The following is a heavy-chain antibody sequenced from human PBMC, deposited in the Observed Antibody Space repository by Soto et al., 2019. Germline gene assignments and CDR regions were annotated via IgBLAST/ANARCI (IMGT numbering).Heavy chain of an antibody. CDR1: GDSITSNNHY. J-gene: IGHJ4*02. V-gene: IGHV4-39*01. Sequence: SETLSLTCTVSGDSITSNNHYWVWIRQPPGKGLEWIGAVYSRGSTYYNPSLKSRVSMSVDTSKNQFSLNVSSVTAVDTALYFCARQYTVTIPYYDYWGLGTLVTVSS. D-gene: IGHD4-17*01. CDR3: ARQYTVTIPYYDY. CDR2: VYSRGST.